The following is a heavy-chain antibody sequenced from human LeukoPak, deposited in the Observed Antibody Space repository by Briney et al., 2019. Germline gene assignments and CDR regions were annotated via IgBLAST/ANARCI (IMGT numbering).Heavy chain of an antibody. CDR1: GYSFTSYW. Sequence: GESLKISCKGSGYSFTSYWIGWVRQMPGKGLEWMGIIYPGDSDTRYSPSFQGQVTISADKSISTAYLQWSSLKASDTAMYYCARGLWFGELSNNWFDPWGQGTLVTVSS. V-gene: IGHV5-51*01. D-gene: IGHD3-10*01. J-gene: IGHJ5*02. CDR3: ARGLWFGELSNNWFDP. CDR2: IYPGDSDT.